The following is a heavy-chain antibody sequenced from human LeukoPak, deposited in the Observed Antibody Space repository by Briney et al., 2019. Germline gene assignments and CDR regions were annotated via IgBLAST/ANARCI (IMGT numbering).Heavy chain of an antibody. J-gene: IGHJ6*02. V-gene: IGHV3-7*01. Sequence: GGSLRLSCAASGFTFSSYWMSWVRQAPGKGLEWVANIKQDGSEKYYVDSVKGRFTISRDNAKSSLYLQMNSLRAEDTAVYYCARDTTVTDHVYYGMDVWGQGTTVTVSS. D-gene: IGHD4-17*01. CDR3: ARDTTVTDHVYYGMDV. CDR2: IKQDGSEK. CDR1: GFTFSSYW.